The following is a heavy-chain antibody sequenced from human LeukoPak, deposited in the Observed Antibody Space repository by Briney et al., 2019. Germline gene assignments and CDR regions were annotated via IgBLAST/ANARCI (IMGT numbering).Heavy chain of an antibody. CDR2: ISYDGSNK. J-gene: IGHJ6*02. V-gene: IGHV3-30*04. Sequence: PGGSLRLSCAASGFTFSSYAMHWVRQAPGKGLEWVAVISYDGSNKYYADSVKGRFTISRDNSKNTLYLQMNSLRAEDTAVYYCARDKGEMAPEDYYYGMDVWGQGTTVAVSS. CDR1: GFTFSSYA. CDR3: ARDKGEMAPEDYYYGMDV. D-gene: IGHD5-24*01.